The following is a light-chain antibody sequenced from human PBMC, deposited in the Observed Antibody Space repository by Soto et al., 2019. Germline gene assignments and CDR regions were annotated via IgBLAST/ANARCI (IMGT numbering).Light chain of an antibody. V-gene: IGKV3D-15*01. CDR1: QSVSSN. CDR3: QQYSIWRT. CDR2: GAS. J-gene: IGKJ1*01. Sequence: EIVMTQSPVTLSVSPGERATLSCRASQSVSSNLAWYQQKPGQAPRLLINGASSRATGIPDRFSGSGSGTEFTLTISSLQSEDFAVYYCQQYSIWRTFGQGTKVDIK.